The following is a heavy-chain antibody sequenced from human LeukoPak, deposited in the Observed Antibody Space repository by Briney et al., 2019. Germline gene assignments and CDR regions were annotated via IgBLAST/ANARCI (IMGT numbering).Heavy chain of an antibody. CDR3: ARSYSSSWYPYYFDY. CDR2: ISSSSSTI. Sequence: PGGSLRLSCAASGFTFSSYSMNWVRQAPGKGLEWVSYISSSSSTIYYADSVKGRFTISRDNSKNTLYLQMNSLRAEDTAVYYCARSYSSSWYPYYFDYWGQGTLVTVSS. D-gene: IGHD6-13*01. CDR1: GFTFSSYS. J-gene: IGHJ4*02. V-gene: IGHV3-48*01.